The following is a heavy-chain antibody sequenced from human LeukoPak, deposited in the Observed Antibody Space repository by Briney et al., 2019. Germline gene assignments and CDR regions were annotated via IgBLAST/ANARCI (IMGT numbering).Heavy chain of an antibody. CDR3: ARQGSTGGSFMNWFDP. D-gene: IGHD1-26*01. V-gene: IGHV5-51*01. CDR1: GYSFTTYW. Sequence: GESLKISCKGSGYSFTTYWIGWVRQAPGKGLEWMGIIYPSDSDSRYSPSFQGQVTISVDKSISTAYLQWTSLKASDSAMHYCARQGSTGGSFMNWFDPWGQGTLVTVSS. CDR2: IYPSDSDS. J-gene: IGHJ5*02.